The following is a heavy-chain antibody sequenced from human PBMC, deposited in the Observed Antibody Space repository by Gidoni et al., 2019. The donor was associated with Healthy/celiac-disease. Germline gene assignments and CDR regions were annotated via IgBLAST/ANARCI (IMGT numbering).Heavy chain of an antibody. J-gene: IGHJ4*02. Sequence: EVQLVESGGGLVKPGGSLRVSCAASGFTFSTACLSWGRQAPGKGRGCVGSIKSKTDGGTADYAAPVKGRFTISRDDSKNTLYLQMNSLKTEDTAGYYGTTAWRGMVQGVTTRYFDYWGQGTLVTVSS. D-gene: IGHD3-10*01. CDR2: IKSKTDGGTA. CDR1: GFTFSTAC. CDR3: TTAWRGMVQGVTTRYFDY. V-gene: IGHV3-15*01.